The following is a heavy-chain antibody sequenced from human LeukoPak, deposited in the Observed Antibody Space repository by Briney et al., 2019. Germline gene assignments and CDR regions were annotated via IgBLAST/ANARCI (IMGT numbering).Heavy chain of an antibody. CDR1: GYTFTNYY. CDR3: AKVRCASTSCHFEPGY. Sequence: ASVKVSCKASGYTFTNYYIHWIRQAPGQGLEWLGWINPNSGGTDYAQKFQGRVTMTRDTSITTAYMELSRLISDDTAVYYCAKVRCASTSCHFEPGYWGQGTLVTVSS. D-gene: IGHD2-2*01. CDR2: INPNSGGT. V-gene: IGHV1-2*02. J-gene: IGHJ4*02.